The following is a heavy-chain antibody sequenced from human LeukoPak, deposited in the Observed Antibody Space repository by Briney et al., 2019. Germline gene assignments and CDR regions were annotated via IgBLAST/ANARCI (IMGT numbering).Heavy chain of an antibody. CDR1: GGSISSSSYY. Sequence: SETLSLTCTVSGGSISSSSYYWGWIRQPPGKGLEWIGSIYYSGSTYYNPSLKSRVTISVDTSKNQFSLKLSSVTAADTAVYYCARHRSYYDFWSGYHPFDPWGQGTLVTVSS. J-gene: IGHJ5*02. D-gene: IGHD3-3*01. V-gene: IGHV4-39*01. CDR2: IYYSGST. CDR3: ARHRSYYDFWSGYHPFDP.